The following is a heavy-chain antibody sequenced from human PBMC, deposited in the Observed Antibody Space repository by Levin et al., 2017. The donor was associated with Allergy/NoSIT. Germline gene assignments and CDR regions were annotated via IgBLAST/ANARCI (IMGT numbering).Heavy chain of an antibody. CDR1: GFTFSSYA. J-gene: IGHJ4*02. V-gene: IGHV3-23*01. CDR3: AKDRNTVTTSKGYFDY. CDR2: ISGSGGST. Sequence: GESLKISCAASGFTFSSYAMSWVRQAPGKGLEWVSAISGSGGSTYYADSVKGRFTISRDNSKNTLYLQMNSLRAEDTAVYYCAKDRNTVTTSKGYFDYWGQGTLVTVSS. D-gene: IGHD4-17*01.